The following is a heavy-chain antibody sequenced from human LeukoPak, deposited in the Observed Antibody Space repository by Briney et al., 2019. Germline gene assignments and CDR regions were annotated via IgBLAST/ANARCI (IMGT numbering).Heavy chain of an antibody. D-gene: IGHD2-15*01. V-gene: IGHV3-9*01. CDR3: ARPGGGSGNFDY. CDR2: ISWNSGSI. CDR1: GFTFDDYA. Sequence: SLRLSCAASGFTFDDYAMHWVRQAPGKGLEWVSGISWNSGSIGYADSVKGRFTISRDNAKNSLYLQMNSLRAEDTALYYCARPGGGSGNFDYWGQGTLVTVSS. J-gene: IGHJ4*02.